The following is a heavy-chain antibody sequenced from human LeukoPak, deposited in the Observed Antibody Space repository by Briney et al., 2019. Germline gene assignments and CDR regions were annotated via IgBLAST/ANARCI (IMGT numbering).Heavy chain of an antibody. CDR1: GFTFSSYA. CDR2: ISGSGGST. Sequence: PGGSLRLSCAASGFTFSSYAMSWVRQAPGKGLEWVSAISGSGGSTYYADSVKGRFTISRDNSKNTLYLQMSSLRAEDTAVYYCAKVSIEEYCSGGSCYRDYWGQGTLVTVSS. V-gene: IGHV3-23*01. D-gene: IGHD2-15*01. CDR3: AKVSIEEYCSGGSCYRDY. J-gene: IGHJ4*02.